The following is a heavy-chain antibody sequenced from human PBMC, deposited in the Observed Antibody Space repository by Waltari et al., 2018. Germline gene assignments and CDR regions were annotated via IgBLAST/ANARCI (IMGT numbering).Heavy chain of an antibody. J-gene: IGHJ4*02. Sequence: EVQLVESGGGLVQPGGSLRLSCAASGFTFSSYWMHWVRQAPGKGLVWVSRMKSDGSSTSYADSGKGRFTISRDNAKNTLYLQMNSLRAEDTAVYYWARDDYETTLGYWGQGTLVTVSS. CDR3: ARDDYETTLGY. D-gene: IGHD3-22*01. CDR2: MKSDGSST. CDR1: GFTFSSYW. V-gene: IGHV3-74*01.